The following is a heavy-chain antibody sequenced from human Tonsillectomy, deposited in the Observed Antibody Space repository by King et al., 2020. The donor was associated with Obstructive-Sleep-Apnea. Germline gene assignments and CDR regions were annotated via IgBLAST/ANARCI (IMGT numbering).Heavy chain of an antibody. CDR2: IKSKTDGGTT. D-gene: IGHD6-19*01. CDR1: GFTFSNAW. Sequence: QLVQSGGGLVKPGGSLRLSCAASGFTFSNAWMSWVRQAPGKGLEWVGRIKSKTDGGTTDYAAPVKGRFTIPRDDSKNTLYLQMNSLKTEDTAVYYCTTDHSVAGIRYWGQGTRVSVSS. CDR3: TTDHSVAGIRY. J-gene: IGHJ4*02. V-gene: IGHV3-15*01.